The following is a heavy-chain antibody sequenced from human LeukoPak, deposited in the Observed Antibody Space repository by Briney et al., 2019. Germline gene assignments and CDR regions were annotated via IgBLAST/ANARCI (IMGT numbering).Heavy chain of an antibody. V-gene: IGHV1-46*01. J-gene: IGHJ3*02. CDR3: ARKLSGEYLVFDI. CDR2: VDPSDGST. D-gene: IGHD1-26*01. Sequence: ASVKVSCKASGYTFTSCYMHWIRQAPGQGLQWVGIVDPSDGSTTYAQKFKGRVTMTRDTSTSTVYMDLSSLRSEDTAVYYCARKLSGEYLVFDIWGQGTMVTVSS. CDR1: GYTFTSCY.